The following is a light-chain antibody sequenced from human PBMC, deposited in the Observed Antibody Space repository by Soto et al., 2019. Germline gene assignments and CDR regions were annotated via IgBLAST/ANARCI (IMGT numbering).Light chain of an antibody. CDR1: QTIARY. CDR2: AAS. J-gene: IGKJ3*01. V-gene: IGKV1-39*01. Sequence: DSQMTQSPSPLSASVGDRIIITCRASQTIARYINWFQQKSGQPPKLLVYAASTLRHGVPSRFSASGSGSHFTLTINSLQPEDLATYYCQQSYNAPFNFGPGTKVDIK. CDR3: QQSYNAPFN.